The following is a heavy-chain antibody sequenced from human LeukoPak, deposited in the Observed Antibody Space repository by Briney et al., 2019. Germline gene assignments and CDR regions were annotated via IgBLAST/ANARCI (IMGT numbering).Heavy chain of an antibody. V-gene: IGHV4-59*01. Sequence: SETLSLTCAVSGGSISSYYWSWIRQPPGKGLEWIGYIYYSGSTNYNPSLKSRVTISVDTSKNQFSLKLSSVTAADTAVYYCARGYYSLDVWGQGTTVTVSS. CDR2: IYYSGST. CDR3: ARGYYSLDV. J-gene: IGHJ6*02. CDR1: GGSISSYY.